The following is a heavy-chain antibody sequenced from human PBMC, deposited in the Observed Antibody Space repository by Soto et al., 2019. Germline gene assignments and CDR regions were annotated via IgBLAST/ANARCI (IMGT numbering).Heavy chain of an antibody. Sequence: PGGSLRLSCAASGFTFSSYAMHWVRQAPGKGLEWVAVISYDGSNKYYADSVKGRFTISRDNSKNTLYLQMNSLRAEDTAVYYCARDRLTAMVLFYFDYWGQGTLVTVSS. V-gene: IGHV3-30-3*01. D-gene: IGHD5-18*01. CDR3: ARDRLTAMVLFYFDY. J-gene: IGHJ4*02. CDR2: ISYDGSNK. CDR1: GFTFSSYA.